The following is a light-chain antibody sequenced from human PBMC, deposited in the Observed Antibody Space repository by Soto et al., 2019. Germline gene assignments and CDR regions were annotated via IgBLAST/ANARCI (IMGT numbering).Light chain of an antibody. J-gene: IGLJ2*01. Sequence: QSALTQPASVSGSLGQSITISCTGTSSDIGAYNYVSWYQQHPGKAPKLIIYEVSYRPSGVSNRFSASKSANTASLTISGLQAEDEADYYCNSFASSNSLIFGAGTKLTVL. CDR1: SSDIGAYNY. V-gene: IGLV2-14*01. CDR3: NSFASSNSLI. CDR2: EVS.